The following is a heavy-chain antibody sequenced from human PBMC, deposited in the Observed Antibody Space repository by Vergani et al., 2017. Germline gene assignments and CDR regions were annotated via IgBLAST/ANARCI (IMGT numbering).Heavy chain of an antibody. D-gene: IGHD3-3*01. J-gene: IGHJ3*02. V-gene: IGHV4-61*10. CDR1: GGSVSSDSYY. Sequence: QVQLQESGPGLVKPSETLSLTCTVSGGSVSSDSYYWSWIRQPAGKGLEWIGDIYYSGSTNYNPSLKSRVTISVDTSTNHFSLNLNSVTAADTAVYYCARALYYDFWSGYMGLDAFDIWGQGTMVTVSS. CDR3: ARALYYDFWSGYMGLDAFDI. CDR2: IYYSGST.